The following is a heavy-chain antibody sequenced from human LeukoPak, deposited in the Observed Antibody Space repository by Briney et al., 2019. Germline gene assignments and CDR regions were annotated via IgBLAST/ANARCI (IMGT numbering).Heavy chain of an antibody. CDR2: ISNEGAT. CDR1: GFSVSASY. Sequence: PGGSLRLSCAASGFSVSASYMSWVRRAPGKGLESVSVISNEGATYYADSVKGRFSISRDNSKNTLYLQMNSLRAEDTAVYYCANSAYYYDSSGYYPDYWGQGTLVTVSS. J-gene: IGHJ4*02. D-gene: IGHD3-22*01. V-gene: IGHV3-53*01. CDR3: ANSAYYYDSSGYYPDY.